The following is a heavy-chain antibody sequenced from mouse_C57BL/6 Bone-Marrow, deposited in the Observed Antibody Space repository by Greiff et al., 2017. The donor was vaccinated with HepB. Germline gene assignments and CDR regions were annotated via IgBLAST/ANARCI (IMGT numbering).Heavy chain of an antibody. CDR1: GYTFTDYE. CDR3: LNWFYAMDY. Sequence: QVQLKQSGAELVRPGASVTLSCKASGYTFTDYEMHWVKQTSVHGLEWIGAIDPETGGTAYNQKFKGKAILTADKSSSTAYMELRSLTSEDSAVYYCLNWFYAMDYWGQGTSVTVSS. J-gene: IGHJ4*01. D-gene: IGHD4-1*01. V-gene: IGHV1-15*01. CDR2: IDPETGGT.